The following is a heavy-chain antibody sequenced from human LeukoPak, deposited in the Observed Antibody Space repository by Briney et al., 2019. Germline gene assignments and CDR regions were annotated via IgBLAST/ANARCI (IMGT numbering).Heavy chain of an antibody. CDR1: GFTFSSYA. V-gene: IGHV3-30-3*01. D-gene: IGHD4-23*01. J-gene: IGHJ4*02. CDR3: ARDNTVGALDY. CDR2: ISYDGSNK. Sequence: GGSLRLSCAASGFTFSSYAMHWVRQAPGKGLEWVAVISYDGSNKYYADSVKGRFTISRGNSKNTLYLQMNSLGAEDTAVYYCARDNTVGALDYWGQGTLVTVSS.